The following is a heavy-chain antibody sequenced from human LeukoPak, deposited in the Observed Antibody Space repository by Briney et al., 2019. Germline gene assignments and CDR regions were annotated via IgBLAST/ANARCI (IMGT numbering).Heavy chain of an antibody. CDR2: LSSDGTDK. Sequence: GGSLRLSCAASGFAFSRHAMHWVRQAPGKGLEWVAVLSSDGTDKHYADSVKGRFTISRDNSKSTLYLQMNSLRPEDTAVYYCAKGDPYGSGSYPVDYWGQGTLVTVSS. J-gene: IGHJ4*02. D-gene: IGHD3-10*01. CDR1: GFAFSRHA. CDR3: AKGDPYGSGSYPVDY. V-gene: IGHV3-30-3*01.